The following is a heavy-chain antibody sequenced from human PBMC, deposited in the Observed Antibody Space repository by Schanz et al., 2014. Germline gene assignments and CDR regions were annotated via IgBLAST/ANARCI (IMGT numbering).Heavy chain of an antibody. Sequence: IQLVQSGPEVKKPGATVKVSCKASGYIFINSGISWVRQAPGQGLEWMGWISVYNHNKEYDQKFQGRVTMTTDTSTSTAYMALTDLRSDDTAVYYCARDRRFFDRDDLYYFDSWGQGTLXTVSS. CDR2: ISVYNHNK. J-gene: IGHJ4*02. V-gene: IGHV1-18*01. CDR3: ARDRRFFDRDDLYYFDS. CDR1: GYIFINSG. D-gene: IGHD3-3*01.